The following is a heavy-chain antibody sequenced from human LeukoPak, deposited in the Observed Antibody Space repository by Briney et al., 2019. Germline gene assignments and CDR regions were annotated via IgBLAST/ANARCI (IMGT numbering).Heavy chain of an antibody. J-gene: IGHJ4*02. Sequence: GGSLRLSCAASGFTFSSYWMNWVRQAPGKGLEWVAVISYDGSNKYYADSVKGRFTISRDNSKNTLYLQMNSLRAEDTAVYYCARAMGATFAFDYWGQGTLVTVSS. V-gene: IGHV3-30-3*01. CDR2: ISYDGSNK. D-gene: IGHD1-26*01. CDR1: GFTFSSYW. CDR3: ARAMGATFAFDY.